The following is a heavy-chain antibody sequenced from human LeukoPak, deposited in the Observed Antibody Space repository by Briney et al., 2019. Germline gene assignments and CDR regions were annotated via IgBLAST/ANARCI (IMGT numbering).Heavy chain of an antibody. CDR3: VRDPSGSGFAFDS. CDR2: IWFDGSNK. CDR1: GFIFSNDA. D-gene: IGHD1-1*01. V-gene: IGHV3-33*01. Sequence: GGSLRLSCAASGFIFSNDAMHWVRQAPGRGLEWVAFIWFDGSNKHYADSVKGRFTISRDNSEDTLYLQMNSLRAEDTAVYYCVRDPSGSGFAFDSWGQGALVTVSS. J-gene: IGHJ4*02.